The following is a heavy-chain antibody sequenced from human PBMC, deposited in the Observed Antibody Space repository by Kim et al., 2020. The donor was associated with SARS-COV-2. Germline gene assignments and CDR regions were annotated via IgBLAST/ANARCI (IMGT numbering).Heavy chain of an antibody. CDR2: ISGSGGST. V-gene: IGHV3-23*01. D-gene: IGHD3-10*01. CDR3: AKDGPRITMVRGVTNDAFDI. Sequence: GGSLRLSCAASGFTFSSYAMSWVRQAPGKGLEWVSAISGSGGSTYYADSVKGRFTISRDNSKNTLYLQMNSLRAEDTAVYYCAKDGPRITMVRGVTNDAFDIWGQGTMVTVSS. J-gene: IGHJ3*02. CDR1: GFTFSSYA.